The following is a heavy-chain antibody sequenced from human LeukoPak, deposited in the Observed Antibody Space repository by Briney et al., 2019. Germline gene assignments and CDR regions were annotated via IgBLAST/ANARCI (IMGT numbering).Heavy chain of an antibody. CDR3: ARDCGGSCFYYYYYMDV. V-gene: IGHV1-2*02. CDR2: INPNSGGT. J-gene: IGHJ6*03. CDR1: GYTFTGYY. D-gene: IGHD2-15*01. Sequence: ASVKVSCKASGYTFTGYYMHWVRQAPGQGLEWMGWINPNSGGTNYAQKLQGRVTMTTDTSTSTAYMELRSLRSDDTAVYYCARDCGGSCFYYYYYMDVWGKGTTVTISS.